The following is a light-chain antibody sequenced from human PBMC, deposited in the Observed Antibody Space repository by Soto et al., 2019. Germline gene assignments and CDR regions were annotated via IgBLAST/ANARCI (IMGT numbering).Light chain of an antibody. J-gene: IGLJ2*01. Sequence: QSVLTQPPSASGTPGQRVTISCSGSSSNIGSDSVNWYQQLPGTAPKVLIYDNDRRPSGVPDRFSGSKSGTSASLVISGLQSEDEADYYCAGWDDSLNGVVFGGGTKLTVL. V-gene: IGLV1-44*01. CDR2: DND. CDR3: AGWDDSLNGVV. CDR1: SSNIGSDS.